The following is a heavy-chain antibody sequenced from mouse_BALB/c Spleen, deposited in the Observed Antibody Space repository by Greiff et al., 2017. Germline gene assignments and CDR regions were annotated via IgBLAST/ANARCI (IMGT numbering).Heavy chain of an antibody. Sequence: EVHLVESGPGLVKPSQSLSLTCTVTGYSITSDYAWNWIRQFPGNKLEWMGYISYSGSTSYNPSLKSRISITRDTSKNQFFLQLNSVTTEDTATYYCARDDGDGYEAYWGQGTLVTVSA. CDR3: ARDDGDGYEAY. CDR2: ISYSGST. CDR1: GYSITSDYA. D-gene: IGHD1-2*01. V-gene: IGHV3-2*02. J-gene: IGHJ3*01.